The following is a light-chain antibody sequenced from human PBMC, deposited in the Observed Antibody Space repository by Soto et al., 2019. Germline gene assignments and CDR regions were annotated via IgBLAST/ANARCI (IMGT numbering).Light chain of an antibody. CDR2: GAS. J-gene: IGKJ1*01. CDR1: HSISSHY. Sequence: IVLTQSPGTISLSSGKIATLSCRPSHSISSHYLAWSQQKAGQAPRLLRQGASSRATGIPDRGSGRGSGTDFSLTSSRLEPEDFAVYYCQQYGSSLWTVGQGTKVEI. V-gene: IGKV3-20*01. CDR3: QQYGSSLWT.